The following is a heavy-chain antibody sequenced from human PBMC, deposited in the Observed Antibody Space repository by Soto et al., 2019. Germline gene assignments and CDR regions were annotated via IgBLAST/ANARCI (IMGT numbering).Heavy chain of an antibody. D-gene: IGHD3-22*01. CDR2: ISSSGSTI. CDR1: GFTFSSYE. J-gene: IGHJ4*02. CDR3: ARVLGYDSSGYTPYYFDY. Sequence: EVQLVESGGGLVQPGGSLRLSCAASGFTFSSYEMNWVRQAPGKGLEWVSYISSSGSTIYYADSVKGRFTISRDNAKNSLYLQMNSLRAEDTAVYYCARVLGYDSSGYTPYYFDYWGQGTLVTVSS. V-gene: IGHV3-48*03.